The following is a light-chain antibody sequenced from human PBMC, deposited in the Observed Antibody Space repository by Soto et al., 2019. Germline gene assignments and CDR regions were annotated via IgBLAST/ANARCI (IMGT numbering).Light chain of an antibody. CDR2: NNN. Sequence: QSVLTQPPSASGTPGQRVTISCSGGSSKIGTNAVNWYQQLPGTAPKLLIYNNNQRPSGVPDRFSGSKSGTSASLAISGLQSEDEADYYCAAWDDSLNGYVFGTGT. CDR3: AAWDDSLNGYV. J-gene: IGLJ1*01. CDR1: SSKIGTNA. V-gene: IGLV1-44*01.